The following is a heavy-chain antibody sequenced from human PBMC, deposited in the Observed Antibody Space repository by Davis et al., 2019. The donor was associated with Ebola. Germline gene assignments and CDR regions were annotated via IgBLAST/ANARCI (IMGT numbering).Heavy chain of an antibody. CDR1: GFTFSSYS. D-gene: IGHD1-14*01. CDR3: AKGYLDS. J-gene: IGHJ4*02. Sequence: GESLKISCAASGFTFSSYSMNWVRQAPGKGLEWVSYISSSSSTIYYADSVKGRFTISRDNSKNTLYLQMNSLRAEDTAVYYCAKGYLDSWGQGTLVTVSS. V-gene: IGHV3-48*01. CDR2: ISSSSSTI.